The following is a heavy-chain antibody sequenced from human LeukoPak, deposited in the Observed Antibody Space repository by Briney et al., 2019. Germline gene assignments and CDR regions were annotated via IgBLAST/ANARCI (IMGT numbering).Heavy chain of an antibody. D-gene: IGHD2-15*01. CDR2: IRSKTDGGTT. CDR3: TTDPPGFGYCSGGSCSSDNWFDP. Sequence: GGSLRLSCAASGFAFSHAWMSWVRQAPGKGLEWVGLIRSKTDGGTTDYAAPVKGRFTISRDDSKNTLYLQMNSLKTEDTAVYYCTTDPPGFGYCSGGSCSSDNWFDPWGQGILVTVSS. V-gene: IGHV3-15*01. CDR1: GFAFSHAW. J-gene: IGHJ5*02.